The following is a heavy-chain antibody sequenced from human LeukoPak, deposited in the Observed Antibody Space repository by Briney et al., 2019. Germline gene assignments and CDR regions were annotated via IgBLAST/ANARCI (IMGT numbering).Heavy chain of an antibody. D-gene: IGHD3-22*01. CDR1: GGSIRSSYYY. J-gene: IGHJ4*02. Sequence: SETLSLTCTVSGGSIRSSYYYWGWIRQPPGKGLEWIGSIYDSGSTYYNPSLKSRVTVSVDTSKNQFSLKLSSVTAADTAVYYCARRGDYYDSSGYYYFDYWGQGTLVTVSS. V-gene: IGHV4-39*01. CDR3: ARRGDYYDSSGYYYFDY. CDR2: IYDSGST.